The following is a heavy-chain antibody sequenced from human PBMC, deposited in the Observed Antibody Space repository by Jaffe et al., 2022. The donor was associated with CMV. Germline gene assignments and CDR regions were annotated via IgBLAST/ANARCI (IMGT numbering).Heavy chain of an antibody. CDR1: GDSVSSNSAA. V-gene: IGHV6-1*01. CDR2: TYYRSKWYN. J-gene: IGHJ6*03. D-gene: IGHD3-10*01. CDR3: ARGSSYGSGNYDTLFDHYYYFMDV. Sequence: QVQLQQSGPGLVKPSQTLSLTCAISGDSVSSNSAAWNWIRQSPSRGLEWLGRTYYRSKWYNDYAVSVKSRLTINPDTSKNQFSLHLNSVTPEDTAVYYCARGSSYGSGNYDTLFDHYYYFMDVWGKGTTVTVSS.